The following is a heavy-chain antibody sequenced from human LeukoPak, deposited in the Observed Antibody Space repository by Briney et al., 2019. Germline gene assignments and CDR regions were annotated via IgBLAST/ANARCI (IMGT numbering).Heavy chain of an antibody. CDR1: GFTFSSYA. J-gene: IGHJ1*01. CDR3: AKGHTDYDILTGYYSHEYFQH. D-gene: IGHD3-9*01. Sequence: QPGGSLRLSCAASGFTFSSYAMSWVRQAPGKGLEWVSAISGSGGSTYYADSVKGRFTISRDNSKNTLYLQMNSLRAEDTAVYYCAKGHTDYDILTGYYSHEYFQHWGQGTLVTVSS. CDR2: ISGSGGST. V-gene: IGHV3-23*01.